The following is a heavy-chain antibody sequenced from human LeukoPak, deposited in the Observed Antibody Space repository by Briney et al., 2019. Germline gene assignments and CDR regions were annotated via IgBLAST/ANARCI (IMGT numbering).Heavy chain of an antibody. V-gene: IGHV3-23*01. CDR1: RFTFSSYA. CDR3: ANHREDHYDSSGRY. Sequence: PGGSLRLSCAVSRFTFSSYAMSWVRQAPGKGLECVSSISGSGGRTNYADSVRGRFIISRDNSKNTLYLQTNSLRAEDTAVYYCANHREDHYDSSGRYWGQGTLVTVSS. CDR2: ISGSGGRT. J-gene: IGHJ4*02. D-gene: IGHD3-22*01.